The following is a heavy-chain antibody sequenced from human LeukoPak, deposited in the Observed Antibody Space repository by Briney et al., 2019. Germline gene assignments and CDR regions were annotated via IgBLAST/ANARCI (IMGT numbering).Heavy chain of an antibody. J-gene: IGHJ4*02. D-gene: IGHD2-2*01. CDR1: GGSFSGYY. CDR2: INHSGST. Sequence: SETLSLTCAVYGGSFSGYYWSWIRQPPGKGLEWIGEINHSGSTNYNPSLKSRVTISVDTSKNQFSLKLSSVTAADTAVYYCAGYCSSTSCPNFDYWGQGTLVTVSS. CDR3: AGYCSSTSCPNFDY. V-gene: IGHV4-34*01.